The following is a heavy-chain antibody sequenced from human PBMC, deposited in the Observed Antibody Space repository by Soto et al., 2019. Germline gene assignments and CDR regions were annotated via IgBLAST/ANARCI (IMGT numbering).Heavy chain of an antibody. J-gene: IGHJ5*02. CDR3: ARAKAPLYSSSWYWFDP. Sequence: PSETLSLTCTVSGGSVSSGSYYWSWIRQPPGKGLEWIGYIYYSGSTNYNPSLKSRVTISVDTSKNQFSLKLSSVTAADTAVYYCARAKAPLYSSSWYWFDPWGHGTLVTVS. D-gene: IGHD6-13*01. CDR2: IYYSGST. V-gene: IGHV4-61*01. CDR1: GGSVSSGSYY.